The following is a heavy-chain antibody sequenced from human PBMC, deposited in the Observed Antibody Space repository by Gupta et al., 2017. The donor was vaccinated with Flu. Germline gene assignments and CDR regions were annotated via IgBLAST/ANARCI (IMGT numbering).Heavy chain of an antibody. V-gene: IGHV3-74*01. Sequence: GFTFSSYWMHWVRQAPGKGLVWVSRINGDGNHITYADSVQGRVTVSRDNAKNTLYLQLNNLTDEDTAVYYCARGQTVIGWDNWFDPWGRGTLGSVSS. D-gene: IGHD4-4*01. CDR1: GFTFSSYW. J-gene: IGHJ5*02. CDR2: INGDGNHI. CDR3: ARGQTVIGWDNWFDP.